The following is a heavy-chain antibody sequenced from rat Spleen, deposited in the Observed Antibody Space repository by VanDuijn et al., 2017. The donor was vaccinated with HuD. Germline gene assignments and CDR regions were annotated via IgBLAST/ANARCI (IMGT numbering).Heavy chain of an antibody. Sequence: EVQLVESGGGLVQPGGSLKLSCVASGFTFNNYWMTWIRQPPGKGLEWIASITHTGGNTYYPDSVKGRFTISRDNAKSTLYLQMNSLRSEDTATYYCARTTYDYFDYWGQGVMVTVSS. CDR2: ITHTGGNT. J-gene: IGHJ2*01. CDR3: ARTTYDYFDY. D-gene: IGHD2-1*01. V-gene: IGHV5-31*01. CDR1: GFTFNNYW.